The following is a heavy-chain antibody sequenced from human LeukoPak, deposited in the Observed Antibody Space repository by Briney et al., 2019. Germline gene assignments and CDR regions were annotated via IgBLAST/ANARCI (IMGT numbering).Heavy chain of an antibody. D-gene: IGHD1-26*01. Sequence: SGTLSLTCAVSGGSISSSNWWSWVRQPPGKGLEWIGEIYHSGSTNYNPSLKSRVTISVDKSENQFSLKLSSVTAADTAVYYCARVRSSRAFDYWGQGTLVTVSS. CDR3: ARVRSSRAFDY. V-gene: IGHV4-4*02. J-gene: IGHJ4*02. CDR2: IYHSGST. CDR1: GGSISSSNW.